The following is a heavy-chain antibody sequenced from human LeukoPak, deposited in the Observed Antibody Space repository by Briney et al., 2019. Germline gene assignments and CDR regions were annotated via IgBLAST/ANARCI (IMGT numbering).Heavy chain of an antibody. CDR3: ASSDNYGGDAFDI. J-gene: IGHJ3*02. CDR2: INHSGST. Sequence: KPSETLSLTCAVYGGSFSGYYWSWIRQPPGKELEWIGEINHSGSTNYNPSLKSRVTISVDTSKNQFSLQLNSVTPEDTAVYYCASSDNYGGDAFDIWGQGTMVIVSS. D-gene: IGHD4/OR15-4a*01. V-gene: IGHV4-34*01. CDR1: GGSFSGYY.